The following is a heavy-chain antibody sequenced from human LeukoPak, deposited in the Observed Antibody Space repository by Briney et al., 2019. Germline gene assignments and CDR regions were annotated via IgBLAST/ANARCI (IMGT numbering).Heavy chain of an antibody. D-gene: IGHD5-18*01. CDR2: IYSGGST. CDR3: ARLEYTYGPLDY. Sequence: GGSLRLSCAASGFTVSSKYMSWVRQAPGKGLEWVSVIYSGGSTYYADSVKGRFTISRDNSKNTLYLQMNSLRAEDMAVYYCARLEYTYGPLDYWGQGTLVTVSS. J-gene: IGHJ4*02. CDR1: GFTVSSKY. V-gene: IGHV3-66*01.